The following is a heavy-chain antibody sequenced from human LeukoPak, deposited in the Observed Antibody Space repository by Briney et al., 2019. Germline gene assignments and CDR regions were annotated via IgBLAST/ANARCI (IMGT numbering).Heavy chain of an antibody. J-gene: IGHJ6*02. Sequence: SVKVSCKASGGTFSSYAISWVRQAPGQGLEWMGRIIPIFGIANYAQKFQGRVTITAYKSTSTAYMELSSLRSEDTAVYYCAREVYGSGSYSGMDVWGQGTTVTVSS. D-gene: IGHD3-10*01. CDR3: AREVYGSGSYSGMDV. V-gene: IGHV1-69*04. CDR1: GGTFSSYA. CDR2: IIPIFGIA.